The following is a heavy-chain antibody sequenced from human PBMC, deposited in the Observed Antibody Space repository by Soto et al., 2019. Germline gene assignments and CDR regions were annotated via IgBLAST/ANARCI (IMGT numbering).Heavy chain of an antibody. V-gene: IGHV4-34*01. Sequence: SETLSLTCSLYSGSFSGYYWSWIRQPPGKGLEWIGEISQSGNTNYSPPLKSRVSISIDTSKKQFSLNLASVSAADTAVYYCARAPKVSGSSQTRPDFWGQGTLVTVSS. CDR2: ISQSGNT. D-gene: IGHD6-6*01. CDR3: ARAPKVSGSSQTRPDF. CDR1: SGSFSGYY. J-gene: IGHJ4*02.